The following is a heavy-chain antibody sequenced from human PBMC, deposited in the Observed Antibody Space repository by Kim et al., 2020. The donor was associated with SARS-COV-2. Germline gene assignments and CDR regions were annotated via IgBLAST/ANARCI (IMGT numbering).Heavy chain of an antibody. D-gene: IGHD6-19*01. J-gene: IGHJ4*02. CDR2: IYYSGST. Sequence: SETLSLTCTVSGGSISSYYWSWIRQPTGKGLEWMGYIYYSGSTNYNPALKSRVTISVDTSKNQFSLRLSSVTAADTDVYYCSRGMGDGGLAAVAGSGNYFDYGGQGTLVTVSS. CDR1: GGSISSYY. CDR3: SRGMGDGGLAAVAGSGNYFDY. V-gene: IGHV4-59*13.